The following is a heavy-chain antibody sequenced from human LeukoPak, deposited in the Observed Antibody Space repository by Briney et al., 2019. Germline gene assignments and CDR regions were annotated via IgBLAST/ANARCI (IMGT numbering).Heavy chain of an antibody. D-gene: IGHD5-18*01. Sequence: PSETLSLTCTVSGGSLSGYYWTWIRQPPGKGLEWIGEINHSGSTNYNPSLKSRVTISVDTSKNQFSLKLSSVTAADTAVYYCARASPRSSYGYDYWGQGTLVTVSS. CDR1: GGSLSGYY. CDR3: ARASPRSSYGYDY. J-gene: IGHJ4*02. CDR2: INHSGST. V-gene: IGHV4-34*01.